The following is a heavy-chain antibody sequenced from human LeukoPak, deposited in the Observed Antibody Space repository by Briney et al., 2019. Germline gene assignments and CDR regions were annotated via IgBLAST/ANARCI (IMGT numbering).Heavy chain of an antibody. CDR3: ARDELGGAFDI. CDR2: IYYSGST. Sequence: SETLSLTCTVSGGSISSYYRSWIRQPPGKGLEWIGYIYYSGSTNYDPSLKSRVTISVDTSKNQFSLKLSSVTAADTAVYYCARDELGGAFDIWGQGTMVTVSS. CDR1: GGSISSYY. D-gene: IGHD7-27*01. V-gene: IGHV4-59*01. J-gene: IGHJ3*02.